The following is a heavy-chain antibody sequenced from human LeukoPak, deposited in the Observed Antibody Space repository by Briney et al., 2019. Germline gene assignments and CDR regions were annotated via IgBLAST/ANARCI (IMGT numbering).Heavy chain of an antibody. CDR1: GFIFSSYW. D-gene: IGHD3-3*01. CDR3: ARVMGYYDFWSGYYAFDY. V-gene: IGHV3-7*01. J-gene: IGHJ4*02. CDR2: IKQDGSEK. Sequence: GGSLRLSCAASGFIFSSYWMSWVRQAPGKGLEWVANIKQDGSEKYYVDSVKGRFTISRDNAKNSLYLQMNSLRAEDTAVYYCARVMGYYDFWSGYYAFDYWGQGTLVTVSS.